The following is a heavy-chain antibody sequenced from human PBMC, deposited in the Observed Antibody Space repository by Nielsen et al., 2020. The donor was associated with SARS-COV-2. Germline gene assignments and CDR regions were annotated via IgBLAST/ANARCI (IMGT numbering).Heavy chain of an antibody. Sequence: GGSLRLSCAASGFTFSNFGMHWVRQAPGKGLEWVAVISYDGSNKYFADSVKGRFTISRDNSKNTLYLQMNSLRPEDTAVYYCARVGSTCSSSRCYSYYGMDVWGQGTTVTVSS. J-gene: IGHJ6*02. CDR1: GFTFSNFG. D-gene: IGHD2-2*01. CDR3: ARVGSTCSSSRCYSYYGMDV. V-gene: IGHV3-30*03. CDR2: ISYDGSNK.